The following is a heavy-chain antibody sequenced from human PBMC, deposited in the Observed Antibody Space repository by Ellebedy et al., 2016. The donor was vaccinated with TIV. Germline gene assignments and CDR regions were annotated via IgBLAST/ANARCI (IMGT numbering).Heavy chain of an antibody. J-gene: IGHJ5*02. D-gene: IGHD3-10*01. CDR3: TTGGSGRVS. CDR1: GFTFSSYT. V-gene: IGHV3-15*07. CDR2: IRSKTDGGTI. Sequence: GESLKISCAASGFTFSSYTMNWVRQAPGKGLEWVGRIRSKTDGGTIDYAAPVKGRFTISRDDSKNTLYVQMNSLKTEDTAVYYCTTGGSGRVSWGQGTLVTVSS.